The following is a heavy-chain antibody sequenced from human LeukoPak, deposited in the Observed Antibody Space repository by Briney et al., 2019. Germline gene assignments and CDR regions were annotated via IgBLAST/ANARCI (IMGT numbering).Heavy chain of an antibody. V-gene: IGHV4-4*02. Sequence: SGTLSLTCAVSGGSISSSNWWSWVRQPPGKGLEWIGEIYHSGSTNYNPSLKSRVTISVDKSKNQFSLKLSSVTAADTAVYYCARESQEGIAAAGTSNWGQGTLVTVSS. CDR2: IYHSGST. D-gene: IGHD6-13*01. CDR3: ARESQEGIAAAGTSN. CDR1: GGSISSSNW. J-gene: IGHJ4*02.